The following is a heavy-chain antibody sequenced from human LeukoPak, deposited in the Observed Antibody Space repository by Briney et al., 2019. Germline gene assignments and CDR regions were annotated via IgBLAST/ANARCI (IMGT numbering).Heavy chain of an antibody. D-gene: IGHD2-2*01. Sequence: GASVKVSCKASGYTFTNYGISWVRQAPGQGLEWMGWISAYNGNTNYAQKVQGRVTMTTDTSTNTAYMELRSLSSDDTAVYYCATYTYCGSTSCFPYYMDVWGTGTTVTVSS. CDR2: ISAYNGNT. J-gene: IGHJ6*03. V-gene: IGHV1-18*01. CDR3: ATYTYCGSTSCFPYYMDV. CDR1: GYTFTNYG.